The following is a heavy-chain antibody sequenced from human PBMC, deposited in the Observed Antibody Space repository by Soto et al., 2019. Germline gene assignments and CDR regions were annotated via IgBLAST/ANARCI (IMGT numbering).Heavy chain of an antibody. J-gene: IGHJ4*02. CDR1: GLTFSSYW. Sequence: EVQLVESGGGLVQPGGSLRLSCAASGLTFSSYWMHWVRHAPGKGLVWVSRISTDGSVTTYADSVKGRFTISRDNAKNTLYLQMNSLRTEDTAVYYCARAPYSSGLWGFDYWGQGTLVTVSS. D-gene: IGHD6-19*01. CDR3: ARAPYSSGLWGFDY. V-gene: IGHV3-74*01. CDR2: ISTDGSVT.